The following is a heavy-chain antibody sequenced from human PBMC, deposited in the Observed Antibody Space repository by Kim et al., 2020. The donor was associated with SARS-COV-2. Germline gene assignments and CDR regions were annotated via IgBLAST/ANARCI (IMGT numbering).Heavy chain of an antibody. CDR1: GFTSSSYA. CDR2: ISYDGSNK. Sequence: GGSLRLSCAASGFTSSSYAMHWVRQAPGKGLEWVAVISYDGSNKYYADSVKGRFTISRDNSKNTLYLQMNSLRAEDTAVYYCARDLIATGYEPCYYYYYGMWVWGQETTLTVSS. J-gene: IGHJ6*02. CDR3: ARDLIATGYEPCYYYYYGMWV. V-gene: IGHV3-30*04. D-gene: IGHD5-12*01.